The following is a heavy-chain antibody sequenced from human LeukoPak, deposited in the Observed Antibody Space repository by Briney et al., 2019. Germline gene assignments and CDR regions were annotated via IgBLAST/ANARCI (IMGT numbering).Heavy chain of an antibody. CDR2: INHSGST. J-gene: IGHJ4*02. D-gene: IGHD1-1*01. CDR3: ATTTTRILDY. V-gene: IGHV4-34*01. Sequence: SETLSLTCAVYGGSFSGYYWSWIRQPPVKGLEWIGEINHSGSTNYNPSLKSRVTISVDTSKNQFSLKLSSVTAADTAVYYCATTTTRILDYWGQGTLVTVSS. CDR1: GGSFSGYY.